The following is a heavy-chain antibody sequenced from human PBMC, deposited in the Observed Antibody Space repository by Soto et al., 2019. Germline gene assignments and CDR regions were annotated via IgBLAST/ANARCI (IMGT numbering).Heavy chain of an antibody. Sequence: QVQLVQSGPEVKKPGASVKVSCKASGNTFASHGFSWVRQAPGQGLEWMGWISGFNGQTNYALKFQGRVTLTTDTSTSTAYMELRSLRSDDTAVYFCARVDPRGVAVVRDYWGQGTLVTV. CDR2: ISGFNGQT. CDR1: GNTFASHG. V-gene: IGHV1-18*01. D-gene: IGHD3-10*01. J-gene: IGHJ4*02. CDR3: ARVDPRGVAVVRDY.